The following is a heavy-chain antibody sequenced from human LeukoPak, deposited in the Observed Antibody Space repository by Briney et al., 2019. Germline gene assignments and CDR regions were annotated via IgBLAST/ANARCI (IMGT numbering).Heavy chain of an antibody. J-gene: IGHJ3*02. CDR3: ARDPFDYGDYDLDSFAFDI. Sequence: GESLKISCKGSGYSFTSYWIGWVRQMPGKGLKWMGIIYPGDSDARYSPSFQGQVTISADKSISTAYLQWSSLKASDTAMYYCARDPFDYGDYDLDSFAFDIWGQGTMVTVSS. CDR1: GYSFTSYW. D-gene: IGHD4-17*01. CDR2: IYPGDSDA. V-gene: IGHV5-51*01.